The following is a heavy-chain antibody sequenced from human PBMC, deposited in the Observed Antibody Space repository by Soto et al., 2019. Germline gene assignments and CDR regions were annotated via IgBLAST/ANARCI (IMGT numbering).Heavy chain of an antibody. CDR3: ARVERKQWLAPHIPTYYYGMDV. CDR2: ISSSSSYI. D-gene: IGHD6-19*01. Sequence: PGGSLRLSCAASGFTFSSYSMNWVRQAPGKGLEWVSSISSSSSYIYYAESVKGRFTISRDNAKNSLYLQMNSLRAEDTAVYYCARVERKQWLAPHIPTYYYGMDVWGQGTTVTVSS. CDR1: GFTFSSYS. V-gene: IGHV3-21*01. J-gene: IGHJ6*02.